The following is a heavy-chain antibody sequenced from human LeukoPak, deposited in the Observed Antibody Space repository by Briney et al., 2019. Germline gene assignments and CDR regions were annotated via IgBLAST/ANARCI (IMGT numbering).Heavy chain of an antibody. J-gene: IGHJ4*02. CDR2: IYYSGST. CDR3: ARGSGAFDD. Sequence: GSLRLSCTVSGGSISGSYWSWIRQPPGKGLEWIGYIYYSGSTNYNPSLKSRVTISVDTSKNQFSLKLNSVTAADTAVYNCARGSGAFDDWGQGTLVTVSS. CDR1: GGSISGSY. V-gene: IGHV4-59*01.